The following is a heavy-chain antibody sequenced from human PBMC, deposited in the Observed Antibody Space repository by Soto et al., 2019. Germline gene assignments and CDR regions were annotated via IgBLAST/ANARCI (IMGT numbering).Heavy chain of an antibody. J-gene: IGHJ6*02. CDR1: GGTFSSYT. CDR3: ASDSRDHSYGFQAGMDV. Sequence: QVQLVQSGAEVKKPGSSVKVSCKASGGTFSSYTISWVRQAPGQGLEWMGRIIPVLGIANYAQKFKGSVTITADKSTSTAYMGLSSLSYEDTAVYSCASDSRDHSYGFQAGMDVWGQGTTVTVSS. V-gene: IGHV1-69*02. D-gene: IGHD5-18*01. CDR2: IIPVLGIA.